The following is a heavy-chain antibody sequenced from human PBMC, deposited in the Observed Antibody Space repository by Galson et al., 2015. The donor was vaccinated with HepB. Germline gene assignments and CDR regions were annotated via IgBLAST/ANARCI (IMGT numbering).Heavy chain of an antibody. J-gene: IGHJ6*02. CDR1: GFTFSSYA. CDR2: ISYDGSNK. Sequence: SLRLSCAASGFTFSSYAMHWVRQAPGKGLEWVAVISYDGSNKYYADSVKGRFTISRDNSKNTLYLQMNSLRAEDTAVYYCASGHYGSGYIPWRYYYGMDVWGQGTTVTVSS. CDR3: ASGHYGSGYIPWRYYYGMDV. D-gene: IGHD3-10*01. V-gene: IGHV3-30*04.